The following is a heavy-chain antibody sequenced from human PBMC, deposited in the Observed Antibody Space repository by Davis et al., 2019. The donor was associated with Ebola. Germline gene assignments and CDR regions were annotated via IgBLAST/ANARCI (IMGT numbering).Heavy chain of an antibody. CDR1: GLTFSSYS. CDR3: VRDPALVVTGGGWFFGL. D-gene: IGHD2-21*02. Sequence: GESLKISCAASGLTFSSYSMNWVRQAPGKGLEWVSFISSSGSYIYYTDSVKGRFTVSRDNAKNSLYLQMNSLRAEDTAVYYCVRDPALVVTGGGWFFGLWGRGTLVTVSS. J-gene: IGHJ2*01. CDR2: ISSSGSYI. V-gene: IGHV3-21*01.